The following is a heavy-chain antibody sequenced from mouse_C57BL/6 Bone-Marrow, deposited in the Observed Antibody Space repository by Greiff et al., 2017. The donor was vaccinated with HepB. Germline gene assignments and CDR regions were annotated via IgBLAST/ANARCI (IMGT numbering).Heavy chain of an antibody. CDR1: GYTFTGYW. Sequence: QVQLQQSGAELMKPGASVKLSCKATGYTFTGYWIEWVKQRPGHGLEWIGEILPGSGSTNYNEKFKGKATFTGDKSSNTAYMQLSSLTTEESAIYYCARPSFLLPFYFYIWGQNTPLSLPS. V-gene: IGHV1-9*01. CDR2: ILPGSGST. J-gene: IGHJ2*01. CDR3: ARPSFLLPFYFYI.